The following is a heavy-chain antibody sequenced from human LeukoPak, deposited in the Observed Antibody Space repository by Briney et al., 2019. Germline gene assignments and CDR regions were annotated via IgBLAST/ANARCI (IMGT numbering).Heavy chain of an antibody. J-gene: IGHJ4*02. V-gene: IGHV1-18*01. CDR1: GYTFTSYG. CDR2: ISAYNGNT. CDR3: ARQGRGIVGEVGLVDY. D-gene: IGHD1-26*01. Sequence: GASVKVSCKASGYTFTSYGISWVRQAPGQGLEWMGWISAYNGNTNYAQKLQGRVTMTTDTSTSTAYMELRSLRSDDTAMYYCARQGRGIVGEVGLVDYWGQGTLVTVSS.